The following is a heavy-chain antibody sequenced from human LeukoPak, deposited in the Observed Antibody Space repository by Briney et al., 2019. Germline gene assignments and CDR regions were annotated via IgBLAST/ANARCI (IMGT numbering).Heavy chain of an antibody. V-gene: IGHV1-24*01. D-gene: IGHD6-6*01. Sequence: ASVKVSCKVSGYTLTELSMHWVRQAPGKGLEWMGGFDPEDGETIYAQKFQGRVTMTEDTSTDTAYMELSSLRSEDTAAYYCATSIAARLIGAFDIWGQGTMVTVSS. J-gene: IGHJ3*02. CDR1: GYTLTELS. CDR2: FDPEDGET. CDR3: ATSIAARLIGAFDI.